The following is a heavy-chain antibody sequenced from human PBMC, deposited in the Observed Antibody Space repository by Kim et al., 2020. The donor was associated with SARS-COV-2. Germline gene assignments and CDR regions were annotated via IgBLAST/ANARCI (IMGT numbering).Heavy chain of an antibody. J-gene: IGHJ6*02. CDR3: TRASGEGNYYYGIDV. Sequence: GESLKISCKGSGYSFNTYWIGWVRQMPGKGSEWMGFIYPGDSETKYSPSFQGRVTISVDKATSTAHLHWSSLKASDTANYYCTRASGEGNYYYGIDVWGQGTAVTVSS. CDR1: GYSFNTYW. CDR2: IYPGDSET. V-gene: IGHV5-51*01. D-gene: IGHD1-26*01.